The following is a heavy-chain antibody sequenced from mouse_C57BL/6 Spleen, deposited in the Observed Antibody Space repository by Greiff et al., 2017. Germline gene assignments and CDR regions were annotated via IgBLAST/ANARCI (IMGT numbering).Heavy chain of an antibody. D-gene: IGHD2-4*01. CDR3: VRQNYDYDDGWYFDV. CDR1: GFSFNTYA. CDR2: IRSKSNNYAT. Sequence: GGGLVQPKGSLKLSCAASGFSFNTYAMNWVRQAPGKGLEWVARIRSKSNNYATYYADSVKDRFTISRDDSESMLYLQMNNLKTEDTAMYYCVRQNYDYDDGWYFDVWGTGTTVTVSS. V-gene: IGHV10-1*01. J-gene: IGHJ1*03.